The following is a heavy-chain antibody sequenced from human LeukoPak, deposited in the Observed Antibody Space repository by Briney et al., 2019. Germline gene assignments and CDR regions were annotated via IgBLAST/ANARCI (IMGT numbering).Heavy chain of an antibody. Sequence: SETLPLTCTVSGGSISSYYWSWIRQPPGKGLEWIGYIYYSGSTNYNSSLKSRVTISVDTSKNQFSLKLSSETAADTAVYYCARDNWNYGSSMDVWGQGTTVTVSS. J-gene: IGHJ6*02. CDR1: GGSISSYY. D-gene: IGHD1-7*01. CDR3: ARDNWNYGSSMDV. V-gene: IGHV4-59*01. CDR2: IYYSGST.